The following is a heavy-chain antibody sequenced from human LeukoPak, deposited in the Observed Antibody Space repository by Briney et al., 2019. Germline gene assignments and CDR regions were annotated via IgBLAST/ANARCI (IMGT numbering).Heavy chain of an antibody. CDR2: INPNSGGT. D-gene: IGHD1-26*01. Sequence: GASVKASCKASGYTFPDYSMHWVRQAPGQRLEWMGRINPNSGGTNYAQKFQGRVTMTRDTSISTAYMELSRLRSDDTAVYYCARERGGSYLGFDYWGQGTLVTVSS. CDR3: ARERGGSYLGFDY. CDR1: GYTFPDYS. J-gene: IGHJ4*02. V-gene: IGHV1-2*06.